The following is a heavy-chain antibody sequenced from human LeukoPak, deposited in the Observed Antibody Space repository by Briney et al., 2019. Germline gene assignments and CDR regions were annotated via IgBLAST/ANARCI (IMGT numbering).Heavy chain of an antibody. Sequence: SVKVSCKASGYTFTSYDISWVRQAPGQGLEWMGGIIPIFGTANYAQKFQGRITITADESTSTAYMELSSLRSEDTAVYYCARALHLELHYYFDYWGQGTLVTVSS. CDR2: IIPIFGTA. D-gene: IGHD1-1*01. J-gene: IGHJ4*02. CDR1: GYTFTSYD. V-gene: IGHV1-69*13. CDR3: ARALHLELHYYFDY.